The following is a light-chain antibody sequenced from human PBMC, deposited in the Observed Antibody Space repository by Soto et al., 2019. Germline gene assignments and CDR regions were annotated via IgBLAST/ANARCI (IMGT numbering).Light chain of an antibody. V-gene: IGLV1-44*01. CDR3: AAWDNSLSGWV. CDR1: SSNIGSTS. CDR2: SND. Sequence: SVLTQPPSASGTPGQRVTISCSGSSSNIGSTSVYWYQQLPGTAPKLLIYSNDRRPSGVPDRLSGSKSGASASLAISGLQSGDEADYYCAAWDNSLSGWVFGGGTKLTVL. J-gene: IGLJ3*02.